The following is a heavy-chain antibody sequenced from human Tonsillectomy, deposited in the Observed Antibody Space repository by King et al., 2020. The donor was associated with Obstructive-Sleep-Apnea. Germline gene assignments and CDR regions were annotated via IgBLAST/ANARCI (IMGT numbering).Heavy chain of an antibody. Sequence: QLQESGPGLVKPSETLSLTCTVSGGSISSSSYYWGWIRQPPGKGLEWIGSIFYSGSTYYNPSLKSRVTTSLDTSKNQFSLKLSSVTAADTAVYYCARGRYSFGYEYFFDYWGQGTLVTVSS. CDR2: IFYSGST. J-gene: IGHJ4*02. CDR1: GGSISSSSYY. D-gene: IGHD5-18*01. CDR3: ARGRYSFGYEYFFDY. V-gene: IGHV4-39*07.